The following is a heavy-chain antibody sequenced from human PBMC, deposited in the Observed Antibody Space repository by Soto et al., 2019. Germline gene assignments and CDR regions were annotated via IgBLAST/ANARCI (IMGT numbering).Heavy chain of an antibody. CDR2: ISGSGGST. CDR3: AKDIGMTTVTIPLDY. Sequence: HPGGSLRLSCAASGFTFSSYAMSWVRQAPGKGLEKVSAISGSGGSTYYADSVKGRFTISRDNSKNTLYLQMNSLRAEDTAVYYCAKDIGMTTVTIPLDYWGQGTLVTVSS. J-gene: IGHJ4*02. CDR1: GFTFSSYA. D-gene: IGHD4-17*01. V-gene: IGHV3-23*01.